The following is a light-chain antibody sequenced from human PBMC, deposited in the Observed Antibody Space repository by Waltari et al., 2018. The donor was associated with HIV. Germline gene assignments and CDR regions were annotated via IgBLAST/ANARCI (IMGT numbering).Light chain of an antibody. CDR3: QSYDSSLGAPVV. J-gene: IGLJ2*01. Sequence: QSVLTQPPSVSGAPGQRVTISCTGSSSNIGAGYDVHWYQQLPGTAPKLLIYGNSNRPSGVSDRFSGSKSGTSASLAITGLQAEDEADYYCQSYDSSLGAPVVVGGGTKLTVL. V-gene: IGLV1-40*01. CDR1: SSNIGAGYD. CDR2: GNS.